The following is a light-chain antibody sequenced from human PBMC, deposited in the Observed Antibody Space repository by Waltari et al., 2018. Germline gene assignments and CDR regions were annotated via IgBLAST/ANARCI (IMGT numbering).Light chain of an antibody. CDR3: QSYDSSLSGAWV. CDR2: DNN. J-gene: IGLJ3*02. CDR1: SSNIGAGYD. Sequence: QSVLPQPPSVSGAPGQRVTISCTGSSSNIGAGYDVHWFQQLPGTAPKLLIYDNNNRPSGVPDRFSGSKSGTSASLAISGLQAEDEADYHCQSYDSSLSGAWVFGGGTKLTVL. V-gene: IGLV1-40*01.